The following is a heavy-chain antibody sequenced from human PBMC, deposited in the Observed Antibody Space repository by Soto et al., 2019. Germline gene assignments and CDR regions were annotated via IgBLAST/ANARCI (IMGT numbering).Heavy chain of an antibody. V-gene: IGHV1-46*01. Sequence: ASVKVSCKAFGYIFSSYNVHWIRQAPGQGLEWMGIIDPSGGTTTAAQKFQGRVTMTRDTSTNTVYMEMISLTSADTAVYYCARGLLVGATEGYFDYWGQGTLVTVSS. D-gene: IGHD1-26*01. CDR3: ARGLLVGATEGYFDY. J-gene: IGHJ4*02. CDR1: GYIFSSYN. CDR2: IDPSGGTT.